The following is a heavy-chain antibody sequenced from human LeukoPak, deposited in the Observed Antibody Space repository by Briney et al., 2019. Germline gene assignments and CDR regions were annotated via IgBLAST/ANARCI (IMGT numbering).Heavy chain of an antibody. CDR1: GFTFSTSS. D-gene: IGHD2-15*01. Sequence: GGSLRLSCVASGFTFSTSSMNWVRQAPGKGLEWISYINSASATFYYADSVKGRFIISRDNAKNLLFLQMNSLRAEDTAVYYCGRTEITAASPGPPPWGQGTRVTVSS. V-gene: IGHV3-48*01. CDR3: GRTEITAASPGPPP. CDR2: INSASATF. J-gene: IGHJ5*02.